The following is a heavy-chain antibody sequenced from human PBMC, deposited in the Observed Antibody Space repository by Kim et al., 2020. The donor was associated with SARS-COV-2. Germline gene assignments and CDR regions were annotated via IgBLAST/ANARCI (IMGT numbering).Heavy chain of an antibody. V-gene: IGHV4-38-2*02. D-gene: IGHD3-22*01. J-gene: IGHJ4*02. CDR1: GHPITSGYF. Sequence: SETLSLTCTVSGHPITSGYFCGWIRQSPGEGLEWLGSIYQSGTTYYNPSLKSRVTISIDTSKSQFSLRLNSVTAADTRVYYCTSKYYYDSSGYYYADWWGQGTLVTVSS. CDR3: TSKYYYDSSGYYYADW. CDR2: IYQSGTT.